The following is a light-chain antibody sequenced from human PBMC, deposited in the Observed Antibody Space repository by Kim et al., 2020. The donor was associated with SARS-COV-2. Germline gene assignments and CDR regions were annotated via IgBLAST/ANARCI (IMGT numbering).Light chain of an antibody. CDR2: DVN. CDR3: SSYAGSYTYV. Sequence: QSALTQPRSVSGSPGQSVTISCTGTSSDVGGFNYVSWYQHYPGKAPKVMIYDVNKRPSGVPDRFSGSKSGNTASLTISGLQAEDEAEYYCSSYAGSYTYVFGTGTKVTVL. V-gene: IGLV2-11*01. J-gene: IGLJ1*01. CDR1: SSDVGGFNY.